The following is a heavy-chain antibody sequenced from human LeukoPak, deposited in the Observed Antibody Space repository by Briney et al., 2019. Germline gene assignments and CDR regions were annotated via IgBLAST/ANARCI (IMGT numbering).Heavy chain of an antibody. CDR3: ARGDDSSGYYYWPY. J-gene: IGHJ4*02. CDR2: IIPILGIA. D-gene: IGHD3-22*01. Sequence: SVKVSCKASGGTFSSYAISWVRQAPGQGLEWMGRIIPILGIANYAQKSQGRVTITADKSTSTAYMELSSLRSEDTAVYYCARGDDSSGYYYWPYWGQGTLVTVSS. V-gene: IGHV1-69*04. CDR1: GGTFSSYA.